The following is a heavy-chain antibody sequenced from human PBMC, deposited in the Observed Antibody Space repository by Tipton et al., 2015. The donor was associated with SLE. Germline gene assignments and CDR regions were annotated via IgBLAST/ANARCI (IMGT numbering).Heavy chain of an antibody. CDR3: ARGRSSWDD. V-gene: IGHV4-59*11. D-gene: IGHD6-13*01. Sequence: TLSLTCTVSGGSISSHYWSWIRQPPGKGLEWIGYIYYSGSTYYNPSLKSRVTISVDTSKNQFSLKLSSVTAADTAMYYCARGRSSWDDWGQGTLVTVSS. CDR1: GGSISSHY. CDR2: IYYSGST. J-gene: IGHJ4*02.